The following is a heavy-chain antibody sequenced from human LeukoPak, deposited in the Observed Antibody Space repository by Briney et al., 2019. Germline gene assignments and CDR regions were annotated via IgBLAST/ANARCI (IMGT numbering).Heavy chain of an antibody. CDR1: GFTFSSYA. CDR3: ARGSVGTPPPFDY. D-gene: IGHD2-15*01. Sequence: GGSLRLSCAASGFTFSSYAIHWDRQAPGKGLDWVALISYDGSSKYYADSVKGRFTISRDSSTLYLQMNSLRTEDTAVYYCARGSVGTPPPFDYWGQGTLVTVSS. V-gene: IGHV3-30-3*01. CDR2: ISYDGSSK. J-gene: IGHJ4*02.